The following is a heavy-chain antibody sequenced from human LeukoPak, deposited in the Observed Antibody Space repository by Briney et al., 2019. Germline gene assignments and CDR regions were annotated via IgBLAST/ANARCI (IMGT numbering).Heavy chain of an antibody. D-gene: IGHD6-19*01. CDR1: GYTFTGYY. J-gene: IGHJ4*02. CDR2: INPNSGGT. Sequence: ASVKVSCKASGYTFTGYYMHWVRQAPGQGLEWMGWINPNSGGTNYAQKFQGRVTMTRDTSISTAYMELSRPRSDDTAVYYCARTVKGKDGQWLVLVYWGQGTLVTVSS. V-gene: IGHV1-2*02. CDR3: ARTVKGKDGQWLVLVY.